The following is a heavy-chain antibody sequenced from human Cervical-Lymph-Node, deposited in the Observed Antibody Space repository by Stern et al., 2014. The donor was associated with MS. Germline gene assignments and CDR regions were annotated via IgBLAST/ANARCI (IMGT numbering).Heavy chain of an antibody. CDR3: ARDGAYYYDSSGDLDY. D-gene: IGHD3-22*01. J-gene: IGHJ4*02. CDR1: GYTFTSYG. Sequence: QMQLVQSGAEVKKPGASVKVSCKASGYTFTSYGITWVRQAPGQGLEWMGWISTYNGNTNYAQNLQGRITITTDTSTNTAYMELRSLRSDDTAVYYCARDGAYYYDSSGDLDYWGQGTLVTVSS. V-gene: IGHV1-18*01. CDR2: ISTYNGNT.